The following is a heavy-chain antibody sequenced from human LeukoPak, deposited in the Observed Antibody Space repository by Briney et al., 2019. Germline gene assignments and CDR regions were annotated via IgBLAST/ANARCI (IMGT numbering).Heavy chain of an antibody. CDR3: AKGGRLRYFDDRVGYYGMDV. Sequence: GGSLRLSCAASGFTFSSYAMTWVRQPPGKGLEWVSAISGSGGSTYYADSVKGRFTISRDNSRNTLYLQMNSQRAEDTALYYCAKGGRLRYFDDRVGYYGMDVWGQGTTVTVSS. D-gene: IGHD3-9*01. CDR2: ISGSGGST. V-gene: IGHV3-23*01. CDR1: GFTFSSYA. J-gene: IGHJ6*02.